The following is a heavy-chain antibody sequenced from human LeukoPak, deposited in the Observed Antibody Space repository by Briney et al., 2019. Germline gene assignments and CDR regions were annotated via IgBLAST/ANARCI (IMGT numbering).Heavy chain of an antibody. V-gene: IGHV1-2*02. Sequence: ASVKVSCKASGYTFTGYYMHWVRQAPGQGLEWMGWINPNSGGTNYAQKFQGRVTMTRDTSISTAYMELSRLRSDDTAVYYCARDLGVVVITNWFDPWGQGTLVTVSS. CDR1: GYTFTGYY. J-gene: IGHJ5*02. CDR3: ARDLGVVVITNWFDP. D-gene: IGHD3-22*01. CDR2: INPNSGGT.